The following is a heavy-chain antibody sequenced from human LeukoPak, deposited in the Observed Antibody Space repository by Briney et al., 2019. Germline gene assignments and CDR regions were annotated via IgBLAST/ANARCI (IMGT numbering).Heavy chain of an antibody. CDR2: ISISGTTI. CDR1: GFTFSDYY. J-gene: IGHJ3*02. Sequence: PGGSLRLSCAASGFTFSDYYMSWIRQAPGKGLEWISYISISGTTIYYADSVKGRFTISRDNAKNSLYLQMNSLRAEDTAVYYCARDRVISSSWYRGGLDAFDIWGQGTMVTVSS. D-gene: IGHD6-13*01. V-gene: IGHV3-11*04. CDR3: ARDRVISSSWYRGGLDAFDI.